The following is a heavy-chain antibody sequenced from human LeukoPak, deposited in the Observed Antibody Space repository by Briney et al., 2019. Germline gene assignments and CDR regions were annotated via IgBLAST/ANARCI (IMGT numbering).Heavy chain of an antibody. J-gene: IGHJ4*02. CDR3: ARVRAGGSGWYDY. CDR1: GFTFSSYW. D-gene: IGHD6-19*01. V-gene: IGHV3-7*01. Sequence: GGSLRLSCAASGFTFSSYWMSWVRQAPGKGLEWVANIKQDGSEKYYVDSVKGRFTISRDNAKNSLYLQMNSLRAEDTAVYYCARVRAGGSGWYDYWGQGTLVTVSS. CDR2: IKQDGSEK.